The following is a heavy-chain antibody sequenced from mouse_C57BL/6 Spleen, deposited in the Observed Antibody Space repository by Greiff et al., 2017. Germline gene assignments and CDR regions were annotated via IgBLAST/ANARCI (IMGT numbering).Heavy chain of an antibody. J-gene: IGHJ2*01. V-gene: IGHV1-82*01. CDR3: ARDDDDIFDY. Sequence: QVQLQQSGPELVKPGASVKLSCKASGYAFSSSWMNWVKQRPGQGLEWIGRIYPGGGDTNYNGKFKGKATLTADKPSSTAYMQRSSLTSEDSAVYFCARDDDDIFDYWGQGTTLTVSS. CDR1: GYAFSSSW. D-gene: IGHD2-4*01. CDR2: IYPGGGDT.